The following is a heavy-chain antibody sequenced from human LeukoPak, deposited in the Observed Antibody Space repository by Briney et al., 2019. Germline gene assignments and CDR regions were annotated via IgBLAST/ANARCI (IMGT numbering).Heavy chain of an antibody. CDR2: IYSGST. D-gene: IGHD6-13*01. Sequence: KPSETLSLTCTVSGGSISSYYWSWIRQPPGKGLEWIGYIYSGSTNYNPSLKSRVTISADTSKNQFSLKLSSVTAADTAVYYCAHSSSWSIYFDYWGQGTLVTVSS. J-gene: IGHJ4*02. CDR1: GGSISSYY. V-gene: IGHV4-59*01. CDR3: AHSSSWSIYFDY.